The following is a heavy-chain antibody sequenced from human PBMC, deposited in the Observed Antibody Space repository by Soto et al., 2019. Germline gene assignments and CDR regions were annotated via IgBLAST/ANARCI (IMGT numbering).Heavy chain of an antibody. CDR3: AKDRMITFGGVIDQATFDY. D-gene: IGHD3-16*02. V-gene: IGHV4-34*01. CDR1: GGSFSGYY. CDR2: INHSGST. Sequence: SETLSLTCAVYGGSFSGYYWSWIRQPPGKGLEWIGEINHSGSTNYNPSLKSRVTISVDTSKNQFSLKLSSVTAADTAVYYCAKDRMITFGGVIDQATFDYWGQGTLVTVSS. J-gene: IGHJ4*02.